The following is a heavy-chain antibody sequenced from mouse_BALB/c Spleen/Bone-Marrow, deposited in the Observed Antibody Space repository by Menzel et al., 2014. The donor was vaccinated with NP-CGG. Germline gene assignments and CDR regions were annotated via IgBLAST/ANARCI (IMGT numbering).Heavy chain of an antibody. D-gene: IGHD2-3*01. CDR3: ARNYECEDYYAMDY. CDR1: GLSLTKYG. CDR2: IWSGGNK. Sequence: QVQLQQSGPGLVQPSQSLSITCTVSGLSLTKYGVHWVRQPPGKGLEWLGVIWSGGNKEYNSVFISRLSISKDNSKSQPFFKMNSLQPNDTAIYYCARNYECEDYYAMDYWGQGTSVTVSS. V-gene: IGHV2-2*02. J-gene: IGHJ4*01.